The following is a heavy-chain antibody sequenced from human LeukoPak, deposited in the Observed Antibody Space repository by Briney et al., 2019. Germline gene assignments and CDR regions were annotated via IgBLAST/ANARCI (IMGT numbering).Heavy chain of an antibody. CDR3: ARAVYCSGGSCYWFPYYFDY. D-gene: IGHD2-15*01. J-gene: IGHJ4*02. CDR1: GYTFTSYG. CDR2: ISAYNGNT. V-gene: IGHV1-18*01. Sequence: ASVKVSCKASGYTFTSYGISWVRQAPGQGLEWMGWISAYNGNTNYAQKLQGRVTMTTDTSTSTAYMELRSLRSDDTAVYYCARAVYCSGGSCYWFPYYFDYWGQGTLVTVSS.